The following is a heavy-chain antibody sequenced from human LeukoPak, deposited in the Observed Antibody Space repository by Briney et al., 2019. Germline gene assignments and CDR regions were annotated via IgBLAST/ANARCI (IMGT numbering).Heavy chain of an antibody. D-gene: IGHD5/OR15-5a*01. J-gene: IGHJ4*02. CDR2: IYHSGIT. Sequence: TSETLSLTCTVSDYSISSGYGYYWGWIRQPPGKGLEWIGNIYHSGITYYNHFNSSLKSRVTISIDTSKNQFSLRLTSVTAADTAVYFCATLVSTRYYFDYWGQGTLVTVSS. CDR3: ATLVSTRYYFDY. V-gene: IGHV4-38-2*02. CDR1: DYSISSGYGYY.